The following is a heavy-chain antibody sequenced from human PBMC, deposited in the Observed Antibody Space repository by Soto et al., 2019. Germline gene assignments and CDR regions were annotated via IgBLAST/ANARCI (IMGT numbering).Heavy chain of an antibody. Sequence: ASVKVSCKASGYTFTGYYMHWVRQAPGQGLEWMGWINPNSGGTNYAQKFQGWVTMTRDTSISTAYMELSRLRSDDTAVYYCARSPRHELAIAEAGTDVGGGEYGMDVWGQGTTVTVSS. V-gene: IGHV1-2*04. CDR3: ARSPRHELAIAEAGTDVGGGEYGMDV. J-gene: IGHJ6*02. CDR2: INPNSGGT. D-gene: IGHD6-13*01. CDR1: GYTFTGYY.